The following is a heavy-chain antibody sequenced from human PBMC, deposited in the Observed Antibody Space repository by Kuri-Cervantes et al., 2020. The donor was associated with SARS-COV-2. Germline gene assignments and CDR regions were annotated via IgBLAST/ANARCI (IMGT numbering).Heavy chain of an antibody. J-gene: IGHJ6*03. Sequence: GGSLRLSCAGSGFTFSSYSMNWVRQAPGKGLEWVSSISSSSSYIYYADSVKGRFTISRDSAKNSLYLQMNSLRAEDTAVYYCARGKDIVVVPAAIRYYYYYYMDVWGKGTTVTVSS. CDR2: ISSSSSYI. CDR1: GFTFSSYS. V-gene: IGHV3-21*01. CDR3: ARGKDIVVVPAAIRYYYYYYMDV. D-gene: IGHD2-2*02.